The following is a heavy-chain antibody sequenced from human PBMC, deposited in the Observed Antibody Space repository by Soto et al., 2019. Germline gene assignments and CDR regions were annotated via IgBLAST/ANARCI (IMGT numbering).Heavy chain of an antibody. V-gene: IGHV1-69*13. Sequence: SVKVSCKASGGTFSSYAISWVRQAPGQGLEWMGGIIPIFDTANYAQNFQGRVTITADEYTSTAYMELRSLSSDDTAVYYCARADYDTLNARGPLDIWGQGTVVTVSS. CDR3: ARADYDTLNARGPLDI. CDR2: IIPIFDTA. D-gene: IGHD3-9*01. CDR1: GGTFSSYA. J-gene: IGHJ3*02.